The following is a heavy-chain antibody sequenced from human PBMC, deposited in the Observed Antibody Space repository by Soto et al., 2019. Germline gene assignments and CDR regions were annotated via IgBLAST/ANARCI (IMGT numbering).Heavy chain of an antibody. D-gene: IGHD6-19*01. J-gene: IGHJ5*02. Sequence: QVQLQESGPGLVKPSGTLSLTCAVSGASISDSTWWSWVRQPPGKGLEWIGEIFHGGITYYNPSLKSRVTISEDTSKNHFSLSLTSVTAADTAVYYCVKGGDISGRGGGLNWFDPSGQGTLVTVSS. CDR1: GASISDSTW. CDR3: VKGGDISGRGGGLNWFDP. CDR2: IFHGGIT. V-gene: IGHV4-4*02.